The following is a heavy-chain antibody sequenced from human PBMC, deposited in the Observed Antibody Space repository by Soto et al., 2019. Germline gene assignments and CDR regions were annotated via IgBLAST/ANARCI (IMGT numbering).Heavy chain of an antibody. CDR2: IYYSGST. CDR1: GGSVNSGDYY. Sequence: QVQLQESGPGLVKPSQTLSLICTVSGGSVNSGDYYWSWVRQHPGKALEWIGYIYYSGSTYYNPSLESRVTISVDTSKNLFSLNLSSVTAADTAVYYCARRRTNFWSGYSSFFDYWCQGPLVTVSS. CDR3: ARRRTNFWSGYSSFFDY. D-gene: IGHD3-3*01. V-gene: IGHV4-31*03. J-gene: IGHJ4*02.